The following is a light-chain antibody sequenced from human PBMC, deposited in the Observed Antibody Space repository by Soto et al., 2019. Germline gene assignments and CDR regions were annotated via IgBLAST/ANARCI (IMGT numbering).Light chain of an antibody. CDR3: KQYNSYSWT. V-gene: IGKV1-5*01. CDR2: DAS. CDR1: QSISSW. Sequence: DIKMKQSPFTVSAYVGDRVTITCRASQSISSWLAWYQQKPGKAPKLLIYDASSLESGVPSRFSGSGSGTEFTLTISSLQPDDFATYYCKQYNSYSWTFGQGTKVDIK. J-gene: IGKJ1*01.